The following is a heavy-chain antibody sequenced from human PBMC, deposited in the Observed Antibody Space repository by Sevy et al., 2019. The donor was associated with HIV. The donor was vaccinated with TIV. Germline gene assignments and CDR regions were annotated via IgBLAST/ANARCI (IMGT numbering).Heavy chain of an antibody. CDR2: TYYRSKWYN. Sequence: KQSQTLSLTCAISGDSVSSNSAAWNWIRQSPSRGLEWLGRTYYRSKWYNDYAVSVKSRITINPDTSMNQFALQLNSVTPEDTAVYYCAREDCSGGSCYIFDYWGQGTLVTVSS. CDR1: GDSVSSNSAA. V-gene: IGHV6-1*01. CDR3: AREDCSGGSCYIFDY. D-gene: IGHD2-15*01. J-gene: IGHJ4*02.